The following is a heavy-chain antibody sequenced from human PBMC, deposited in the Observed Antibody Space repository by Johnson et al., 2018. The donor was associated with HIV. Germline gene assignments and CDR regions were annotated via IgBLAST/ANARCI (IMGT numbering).Heavy chain of an antibody. CDR3: ASERHAFDI. V-gene: IGHV3-30-3*01. Sequence: QVQLVESGGGVVQPGRSLRLSCAASGFTFSSYAMHWVRQAPGKGLEWVAVISYDGSNKYYADSVKGRFTISRDNSKNTLYLQMNSLRAEDTAVYYCASERHAFDIWCQGTMVTVSS. CDR2: ISYDGSNK. CDR1: GFTFSSYA. J-gene: IGHJ3*02.